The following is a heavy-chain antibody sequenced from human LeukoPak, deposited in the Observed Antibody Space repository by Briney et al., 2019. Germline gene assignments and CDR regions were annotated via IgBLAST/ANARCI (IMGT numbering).Heavy chain of an antibody. V-gene: IGHV3-30*04. CDR2: ISYHGTYK. J-gene: IGHJ4*02. CDR1: GFTFNDYA. CDR3: ARALSYQPLLQ. Sequence: PGGSLRLSCAASGFTFNDYAMNWVRQAPGKGLEWVALISYHGTYKYYADSVKGRFSISRDNSKNTLYLQLNSLRAEDTAVYYCARALSYQPLLQWGQGTLVTVSS. D-gene: IGHD2-15*01.